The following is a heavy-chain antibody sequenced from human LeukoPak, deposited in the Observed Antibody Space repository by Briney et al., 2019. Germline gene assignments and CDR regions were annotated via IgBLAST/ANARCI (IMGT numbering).Heavy chain of an antibody. J-gene: IGHJ3*02. CDR1: GYSISSGYY. Sequence: KSSETLSLNCAVSGYSISSGYYWGWIRQPPGKGLEWIGSIYHSGSTYYNPSLKSRVTISVDTSKNQFSLKLSSVTAADTAVYYCASVYNWNDVVAFDIWGQGTMVTVSS. CDR2: IYHSGST. V-gene: IGHV4-38-2*01. CDR3: ASVYNWNDVVAFDI. D-gene: IGHD1-1*01.